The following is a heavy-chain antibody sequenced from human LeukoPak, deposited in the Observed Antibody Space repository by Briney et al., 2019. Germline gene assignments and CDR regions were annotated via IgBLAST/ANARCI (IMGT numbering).Heavy chain of an antibody. CDR1: GGSISSSSYY. V-gene: IGHV4-39*01. D-gene: IGHD3-3*01. CDR2: IYYSGST. CDR3: ARHPYYDFWSGTDV. Sequence: PSETLSLTCTVSGGSISSSSYYWGWIRQPPGKGLEWIGSIYYSGSTYYNPSLKSRVTISVDTSKNQFSLKLSSVTAADTAVYYCARHPYYDFWSGTDVWGQGTTVTVSS. J-gene: IGHJ6*02.